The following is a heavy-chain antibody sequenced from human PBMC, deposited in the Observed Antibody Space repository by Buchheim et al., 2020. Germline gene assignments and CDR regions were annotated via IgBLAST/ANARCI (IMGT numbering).Heavy chain of an antibody. J-gene: IGHJ6*02. Sequence: QVQLVQSGAEVKKPGASVKVSCKASGYTFTTYYMHWVRQAPGQGLEWMGIINPSGGSTKYAQKFQGRVTMTRDTSTSTLYMELSSLRSEDTAVYYCARAPLTGTTQVVRGTDVWGQGTT. D-gene: IGHD1-7*01. V-gene: IGHV1-46*03. CDR1: GYTFTTYY. CDR2: INPSGGST. CDR3: ARAPLTGTTQVVRGTDV.